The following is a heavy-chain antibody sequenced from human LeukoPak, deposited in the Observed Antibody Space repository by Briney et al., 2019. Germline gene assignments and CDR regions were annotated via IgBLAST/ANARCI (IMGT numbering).Heavy chain of an antibody. D-gene: IGHD5-12*01. J-gene: IGHJ5*02. CDR1: GGSISSGSYY. Sequence: SETLSLTCTVSGGSISSGSYYWSWIRQPAGKGLEWIGRIYTSGSTNYNPSLKSRVTISVDTSKNQFSLNQTSVTAADAAVYYCARDLGYSGFDWAPWGQGTLVTVSS. CDR3: ARDLGYSGFDWAP. V-gene: IGHV4-61*02. CDR2: IYTSGST.